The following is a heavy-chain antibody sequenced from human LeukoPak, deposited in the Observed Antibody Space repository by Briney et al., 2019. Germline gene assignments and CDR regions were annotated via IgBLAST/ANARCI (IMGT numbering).Heavy chain of an antibody. CDR2: IIPIFGTA. V-gene: IGHV1-69*05. J-gene: IGHJ3*02. CDR3: ARGRQWRRDGAFDI. Sequence: SVKVSCKASGGTFSSYAISWVRQAPGQGLEWMGGIIPIFGTANYAQKFQGRVTITTDESTSTAYMELSSLRSEDTAVYYCARGRQWRRDGAFDIWGQGTMVTVSS. D-gene: IGHD6-19*01. CDR1: GGTFSSYA.